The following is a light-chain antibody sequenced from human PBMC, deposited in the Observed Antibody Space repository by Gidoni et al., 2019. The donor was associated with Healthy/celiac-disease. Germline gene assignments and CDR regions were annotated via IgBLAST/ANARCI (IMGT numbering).Light chain of an antibody. CDR2: AAS. Sequence: DIQMTQSPSSLSASVGDRVTITCRASQSISSYLNWYQQKPGKDPKLLSYAASSLQSGVPSRFSGSGSGTDFTLTISSLQPEDFATYYCQQSYSTLLTFGGGTKVEIK. CDR1: QSISSY. J-gene: IGKJ4*01. CDR3: QQSYSTLLT. V-gene: IGKV1-39*01.